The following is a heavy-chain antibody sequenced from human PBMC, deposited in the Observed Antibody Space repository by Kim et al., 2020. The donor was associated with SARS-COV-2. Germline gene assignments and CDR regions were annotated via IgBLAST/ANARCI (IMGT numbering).Heavy chain of an antibody. J-gene: IGHJ3*02. V-gene: IGHV1-46*01. Sequence: GRVTMTRDTSTSTVYMELSSLRSEDTAVYYCARALDCSGGSCYEGDAFDIWGQGTMVTVSS. CDR3: ARALDCSGGSCYEGDAFDI. D-gene: IGHD2-15*01.